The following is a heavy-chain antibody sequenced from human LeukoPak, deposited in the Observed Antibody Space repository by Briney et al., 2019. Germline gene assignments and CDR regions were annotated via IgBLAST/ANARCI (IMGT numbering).Heavy chain of an antibody. CDR1: GGSISSSSYY. D-gene: IGHD3-3*01. J-gene: IGHJ4*02. V-gene: IGHV4-39*01. Sequence: SETLSLTCTVSGGSISSSSYYWGWIRQPPGKGLEWIGSIYYSGSTYYNPSLKSRVTISVDTSKNQFSLKLSSVTAADTAVYYCARLPSTYYDFWSGYSSYFDYWGQGTLVTVSS. CDR3: ARLPSTYYDFWSGYSSYFDY. CDR2: IYYSGST.